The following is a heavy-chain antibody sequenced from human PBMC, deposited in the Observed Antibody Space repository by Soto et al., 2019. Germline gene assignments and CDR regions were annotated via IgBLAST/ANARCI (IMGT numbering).Heavy chain of an antibody. CDR2: IYYSGST. Sequence: SETLSLTCTVSGGSISSSSYYWGWIRQPPGKGLEWIGSIYYSGSTYYNPSLKSRATISVYTSKNQLALKLSSVTAADTAVYYCARLVGYSSSFDYWGQGTLVTVSS. CDR1: GGSISSSSYY. J-gene: IGHJ4*02. D-gene: IGHD6-13*01. V-gene: IGHV4-39*01. CDR3: ARLVGYSSSFDY.